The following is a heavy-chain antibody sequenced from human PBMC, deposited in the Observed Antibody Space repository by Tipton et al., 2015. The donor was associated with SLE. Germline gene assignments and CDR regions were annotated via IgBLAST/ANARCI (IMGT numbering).Heavy chain of an antibody. CDR1: GFTFSSYW. J-gene: IGHJ4*02. D-gene: IGHD6-19*01. V-gene: IGHV3-74*01. CDR2: INSDGSST. CDR3: ARVSWEYSSGQEPCFDY. Sequence: SLRLSCAASGFTFSSYWMHWVRQAPGKGLVWVSRINSDGSSTSYADSVKGRFTISRDNAKNTLYLQMNSLRAEDTAVYYCARVSWEYSSGQEPCFDYWGQGTPVTVSS.